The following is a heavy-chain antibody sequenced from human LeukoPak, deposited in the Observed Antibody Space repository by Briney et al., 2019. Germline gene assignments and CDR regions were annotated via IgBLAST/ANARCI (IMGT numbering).Heavy chain of an antibody. CDR1: GGSIGSSSYY. CDR3: ARQYYDISTGYSYYFNY. D-gene: IGHD3-9*01. V-gene: IGHV4-39*01. CDR2: IFYSGST. J-gene: IGHJ4*02. Sequence: PSETLSLTCTVSGGSIGSSSYYWGWIRQPPGKGLEWIGSIFYSGSTSYNPSLESRVTISVDTSKNQFSLKLSSVTAADTAVYYCARQYYDISTGYSYYFNYWGQGTLVTVSS.